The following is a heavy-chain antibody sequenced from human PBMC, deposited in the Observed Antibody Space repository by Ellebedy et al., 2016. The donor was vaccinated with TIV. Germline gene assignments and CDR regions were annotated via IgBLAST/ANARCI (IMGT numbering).Heavy chain of an antibody. V-gene: IGHV3-30*04. J-gene: IGHJ4*02. CDR3: ARGGYYDSNGYPRCDY. Sequence: GESLKISXAASGFTFSRYAMHWVRQAPGKGLEWVAVISYDGSYKYYADSVKGRFTISRVNSKNTLSLEMSSLRAEDTAVYYCARGGYYDSNGYPRCDYWGQGTLVTVSS. CDR1: GFTFSRYA. CDR2: ISYDGSYK. D-gene: IGHD3-22*01.